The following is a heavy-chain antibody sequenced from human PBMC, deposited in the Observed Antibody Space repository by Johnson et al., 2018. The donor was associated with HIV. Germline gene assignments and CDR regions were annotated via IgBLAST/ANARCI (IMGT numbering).Heavy chain of an antibody. J-gene: IGHJ3*02. CDR3: AKVVTYYYDLDAFDI. CDR2: IRYDGSNK. V-gene: IGHV3-30*02. Sequence: VQLVESGGGVVQPGGSLRLSCAASGFTFSSYGMHWVRQAPGKGLEWVAFIRYDGSNKYYADSVKGRFTISRDNSKNTLYLQMNSLRAEETAVYYCAKVVTYYYDLDAFDIWGQGTMVTVSS. CDR1: GFTFSSYG. D-gene: IGHD3-22*01.